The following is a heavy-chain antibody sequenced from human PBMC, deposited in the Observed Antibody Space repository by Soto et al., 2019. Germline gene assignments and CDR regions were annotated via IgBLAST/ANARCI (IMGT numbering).Heavy chain of an antibody. J-gene: IGHJ5*02. D-gene: IGHD4-17*01. CDR3: ARHDYGDYVFDP. CDR2: IYYSGST. CDR1: GGSISSYY. Sequence: PSETLSLTCTVSGGSISSYYWSWIRQPPGKGLEWIGYIYYSGSTNYNPSLKSRVTISVDTSKNQFSLKLSSVTAADTAVYYCARHDYGDYVFDPWGQGTLVTVSS. V-gene: IGHV4-59*08.